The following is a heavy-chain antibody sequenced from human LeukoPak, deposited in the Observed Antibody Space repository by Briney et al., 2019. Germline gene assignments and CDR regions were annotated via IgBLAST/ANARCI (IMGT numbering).Heavy chain of an antibody. CDR1: GFTFSSYA. V-gene: IGHV3-30-3*01. CDR2: ISYDGSNK. J-gene: IGHJ4*02. D-gene: IGHD2-2*01. Sequence: GGSLRLSCAASGFTFSSYAMHWVRQAPGKGLEWVAVISYDGSNKYYADSVKGRFTISRDNSKNTLYLQMNSLRAEDTAVYYCATIPRWGQGTLVTVSS. CDR3: ATIPR.